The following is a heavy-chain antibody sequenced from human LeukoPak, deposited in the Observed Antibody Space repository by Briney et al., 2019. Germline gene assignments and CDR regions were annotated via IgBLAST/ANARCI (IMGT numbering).Heavy chain of an antibody. J-gene: IGHJ5*02. D-gene: IGHD2-15*01. CDR3: AREEGIGFDP. CDR2: IYHSGST. Sequence: SETLSLTCTVSGYSISSGYDWGWIRQTPGKGLEWIGSIYHSGSTYYIPSLKSRVTISVDTSKNQFSLKLSSVTAADTAVYYCAREEGIGFDPWGQGTLVTVSS. V-gene: IGHV4-38-2*02. CDR1: GYSISSGYD.